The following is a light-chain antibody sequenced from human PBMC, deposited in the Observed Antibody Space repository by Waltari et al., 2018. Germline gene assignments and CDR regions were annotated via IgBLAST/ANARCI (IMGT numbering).Light chain of an antibody. Sequence: QSALTQPASVSGSPGQSITLSCTGTSSHVGSYNLFSWYQPRPGKAPILIFYGVSKRPSGVSNRFSGSKSGNTASLTISGLRTEDEADYYCCSYAGGSAFVFGTGTKITVL. CDR1: SSHVGSYNL. V-gene: IGLV2-23*02. CDR3: CSYAGGSAFV. CDR2: GVS. J-gene: IGLJ1*01.